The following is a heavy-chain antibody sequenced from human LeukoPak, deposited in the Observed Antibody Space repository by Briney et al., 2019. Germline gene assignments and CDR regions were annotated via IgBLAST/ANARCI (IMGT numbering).Heavy chain of an antibody. D-gene: IGHD2-2*02. CDR1: GFTFTSSA. CDR3: AVGIVVVPPAIRHFYYYMDV. J-gene: IGHJ6*03. V-gene: IGHV1-58*01. Sequence: ASVKVSCKASGFTFTSSAVQWLRQARGQRLEWIGWIVVGSGNTNSAQKFQERVTITRDMSTSPAYMELSSLRSEDTAVYYCAVGIVVVPPAIRHFYYYMDVWGKGTTVTVSS. CDR2: IVVGSGNT.